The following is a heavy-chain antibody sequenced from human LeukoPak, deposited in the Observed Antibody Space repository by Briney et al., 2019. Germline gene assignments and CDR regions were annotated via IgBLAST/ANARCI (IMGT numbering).Heavy chain of an antibody. Sequence: GGSLRLSCAASGFTFNTYSMNLVRQAPGKGLEWVSYISSSSSLIYYPDSVKGRFTISRDNAKNSLYLHMNSLRAEDTAVYYCSTVEPLGDCIGYTCPAGYWGQGTLVTVSS. CDR1: GFTFNTYS. CDR3: STVEPLGDCIGYTCPAGY. CDR2: ISSSSSLI. J-gene: IGHJ4*02. V-gene: IGHV3-48*01. D-gene: IGHD3-22*01.